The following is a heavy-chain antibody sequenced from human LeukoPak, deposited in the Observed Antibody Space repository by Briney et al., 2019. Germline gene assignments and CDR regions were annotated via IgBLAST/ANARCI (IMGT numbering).Heavy chain of an antibody. D-gene: IGHD2-2*01. Sequence: PSETLSLTCAVYGGSFSGYYWSWIRQPPGKGLEWIGEINHSGSTNYNPSLKSRVTISVDTSKNQFSLKLSSVTAADTAVYHCARGSSSTIPYNWFDPWGQGTLVTVSS. J-gene: IGHJ5*02. CDR3: ARGSSSTIPYNWFDP. CDR2: INHSGST. V-gene: IGHV4-34*01. CDR1: GGSFSGYY.